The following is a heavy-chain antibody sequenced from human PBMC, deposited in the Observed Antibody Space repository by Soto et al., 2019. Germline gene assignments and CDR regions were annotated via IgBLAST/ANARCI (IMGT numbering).Heavy chain of an antibody. D-gene: IGHD5-12*01. J-gene: IGHJ6*02. V-gene: IGHV4-34*01. CDR1: GGSFSSCY. Sequence: PSETLSLTRAVYGGSFSSCYWSWIRQSPGNGLAWIGEVNHSGITNYNPSLKSRVTISVDTSKSHFSLKLTSITAADTAVYYCARGGGDDYLDYYYGMDVWGQGTTV. CDR3: ARGGGDDYLDYYYGMDV. CDR2: VNHSGIT.